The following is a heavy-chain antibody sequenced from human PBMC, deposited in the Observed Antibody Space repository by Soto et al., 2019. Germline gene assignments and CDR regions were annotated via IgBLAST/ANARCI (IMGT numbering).Heavy chain of an antibody. CDR1: GFTFSSYS. J-gene: IGHJ3*02. CDR3: AREDRGVITHRAFDI. Sequence: GGSLRLSCAASGFTFSSYSMNWVRQAPGKGLEWVSSISSSSSYIYYADSVKGRFTISRDNAKNSLYLQMNSLRAEDTAVYYCAREDRGVITHRAFDIWGQGTMVTVSS. CDR2: ISSSSSYI. D-gene: IGHD3-10*01. V-gene: IGHV3-21*01.